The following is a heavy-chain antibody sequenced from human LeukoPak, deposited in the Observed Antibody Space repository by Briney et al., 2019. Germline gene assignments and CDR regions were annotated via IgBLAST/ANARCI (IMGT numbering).Heavy chain of an antibody. CDR1: GGSISSYY. V-gene: IGHV4-59*01. Sequence: PSETLSLTCTVSGGSISSYYWSWIRQPPGKGLEWIGYIYYSGSTNYNPSLKSRVTISVDTSKNKFSLKLSSVTAADTAVYYCARERTNMVRDWGQGTLVTVSS. J-gene: IGHJ4*02. CDR2: IYYSGST. D-gene: IGHD3-10*01. CDR3: ARERTNMVRD.